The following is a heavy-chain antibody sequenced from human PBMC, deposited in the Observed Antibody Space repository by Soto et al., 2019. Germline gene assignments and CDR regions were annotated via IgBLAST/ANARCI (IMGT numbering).Heavy chain of an antibody. CDR2: INHSGST. Sequence: SETLSLTCAVYGGSFSGYYWSWIRQPPGKGLQWIGEINHSGSTNYNPSLKSRVTISVDTSKNQFSLKLSSVTAADTAVYYCAREVRVAGTPPHHFDYWGQGPLVTVSS. CDR3: AREVRVAGTPPHHFDY. D-gene: IGHD6-19*01. CDR1: GGSFSGYY. V-gene: IGHV4-34*01. J-gene: IGHJ4*02.